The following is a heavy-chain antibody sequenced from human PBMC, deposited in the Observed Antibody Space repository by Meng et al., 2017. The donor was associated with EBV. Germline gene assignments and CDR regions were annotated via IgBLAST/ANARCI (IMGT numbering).Heavy chain of an antibody. Sequence: QLLLVQLWAEVKKPGASVKVSCKASGYTFTGYYMHWVRQAPGQGLEWMGRINPNSGGTNYAQKFQGRVTMTRDTSISTAYMELSRLRSDDTAVYYCARVGIAVAGTGDYWGQGTLVTVSS. CDR2: INPNSGGT. D-gene: IGHD6-19*01. J-gene: IGHJ4*02. CDR1: GYTFTGYY. CDR3: ARVGIAVAGTGDY. V-gene: IGHV1-2*06.